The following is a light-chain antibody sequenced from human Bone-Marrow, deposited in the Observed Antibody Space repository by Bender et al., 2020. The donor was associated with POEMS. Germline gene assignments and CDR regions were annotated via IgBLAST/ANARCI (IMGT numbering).Light chain of an antibody. CDR3: SSYTTTSTLV. CDR2: EVN. Sequence: QSALTQPASVSGSPGQSITISCTGTSSDIGEYNYVSWYQQHPGEAPKLMIYEVNHRPSGVSDRFSGSKSGSTASLTISGLQTEDEADYYCSSYTTTSTLVFGGGTKLTVL. CDR1: SSDIGEYNY. J-gene: IGLJ2*01. V-gene: IGLV2-14*01.